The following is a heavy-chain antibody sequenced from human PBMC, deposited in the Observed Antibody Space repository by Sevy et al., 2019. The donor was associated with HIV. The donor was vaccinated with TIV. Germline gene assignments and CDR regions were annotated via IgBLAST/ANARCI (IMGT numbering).Heavy chain of an antibody. D-gene: IGHD3-3*01. CDR1: GFTFSGSA. CDR2: ISSSGSGT. V-gene: IGHV3-64D*09. J-gene: IGHJ6*02. Sequence: GGSLRLSCSASGFTFSGSALHWVRQAPGKGLEYVSVISSSGSGTYYAESVKGRFTISRDNSKNTLYLQMGSLRTEETAVYYCVKDSIFYDSSSGYRPFYYYGMDVWGQGTSVTVSS. CDR3: VKDSIFYDSSSGYRPFYYYGMDV.